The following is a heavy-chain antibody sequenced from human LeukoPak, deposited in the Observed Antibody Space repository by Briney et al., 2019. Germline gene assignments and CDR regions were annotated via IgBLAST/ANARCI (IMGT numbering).Heavy chain of an antibody. CDR2: IYPGDSDT. V-gene: IGHV5-51*01. Sequence: GESLKISCKGSGYSFTSYWIGWVRQMPGKGLEWMGIIYPGDSDTRYSPSFQGQVTISADKSISTAYLQWSSLKASDTAMYYCARWSGIMVRGVIGGWFDPWGQGTLVTVSS. J-gene: IGHJ5*02. D-gene: IGHD3-10*01. CDR1: GYSFTSYW. CDR3: ARWSGIMVRGVIGGWFDP.